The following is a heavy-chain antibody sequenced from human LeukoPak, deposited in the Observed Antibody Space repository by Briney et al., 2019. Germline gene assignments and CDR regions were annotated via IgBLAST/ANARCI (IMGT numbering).Heavy chain of an antibody. CDR1: GFTFRNYG. CDR3: AKEFREGFDFWSGGYMDV. Sequence: GGSLTLSCAASGFTFRNYGIHWVRQAPGKGLEWVAFIRYDGNNKYYADSVKGRFTISRDNSKNTLYLQMNSLRAEDTAVYYCAKEFREGFDFWSGGYMDVWGKGTTVTVSS. J-gene: IGHJ6*03. V-gene: IGHV3-30*02. CDR2: IRYDGNNK. D-gene: IGHD3-3*01.